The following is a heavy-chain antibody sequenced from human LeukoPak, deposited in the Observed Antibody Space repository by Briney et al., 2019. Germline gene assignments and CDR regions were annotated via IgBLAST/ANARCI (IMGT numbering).Heavy chain of an antibody. CDR2: THHSGTT. CDR1: GGSITTFNW. J-gene: IGHJ3*02. Sequence: SETLSLTCAVSGGSITTFNWWNWVRQPPGKGLEWIGETHHSGTTHYNVSLRSRVTISVDKSRNQFSLNLSSVTAADTAIYYCATFSKVVLSPYDALDIWGQGTMVTVSS. CDR3: ATFSKVVLSPYDALDI. D-gene: IGHD3-16*02. V-gene: IGHV4-4*02.